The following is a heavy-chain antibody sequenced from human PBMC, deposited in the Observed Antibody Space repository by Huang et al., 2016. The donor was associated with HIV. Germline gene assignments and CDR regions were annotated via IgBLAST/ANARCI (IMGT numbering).Heavy chain of an antibody. Sequence: QLQLQESGPGQVKPSETLSLTCTVSGDFISSTNYYWGWIRQSPGKGLEWVGIVYQSGSTNDNPSLKSRVTLSVDTSRNQFSLRLNSVTAADTAVYYCASQHRGAAATWFWGRGTQVAVSS. CDR1: GDFISSTNYY. D-gene: IGHD6-25*01. CDR2: VYQSGST. V-gene: IGHV4-39*01. CDR3: ASQHRGAAATWF. J-gene: IGHJ4*02.